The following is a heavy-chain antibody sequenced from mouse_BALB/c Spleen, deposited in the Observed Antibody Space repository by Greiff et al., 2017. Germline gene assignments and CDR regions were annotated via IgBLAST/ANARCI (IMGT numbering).Heavy chain of an antibody. CDR2: IYWDDDK. CDR3: ARKGLYYYAMDY. J-gene: IGHJ4*01. D-gene: IGHD2-4*01. Sequence: QVTLKVSGPGILQPSQTLSLTCSFSGFSLSTSGMGVSWIRQPSGKGLEWLAHIYWDDDKRYNPSLKSRLTISKDTSSNQVFLKITSVDTADTATYYCARKGLYYYAMDYWGQGTSVTVSS. V-gene: IGHV8-12*01. CDR1: GFSLSTSGMG.